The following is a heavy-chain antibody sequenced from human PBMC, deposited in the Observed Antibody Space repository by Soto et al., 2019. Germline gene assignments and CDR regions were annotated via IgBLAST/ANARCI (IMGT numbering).Heavy chain of an antibody. J-gene: IGHJ4*02. CDR2: ISAYNGNT. V-gene: IGHV1-18*01. Sequence: ASVKVSCKASGYTFTSYGISWVRQAPGQGLEWMGWISAYNGNTNYAQKLQGRVTMTTDTSTSTAYMELRSLRSDDTAVYYCARVAFGGDYVGKDWGAQGTLVTVSS. D-gene: IGHD4-17*01. CDR1: GYTFTSYG. CDR3: ARVAFGGDYVGKDW.